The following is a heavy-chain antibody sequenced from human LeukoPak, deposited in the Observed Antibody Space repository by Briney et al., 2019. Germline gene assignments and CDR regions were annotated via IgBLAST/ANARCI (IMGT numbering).Heavy chain of an antibody. CDR2: MDGSGTS. Sequence: PADTLSLPCTVSGYFISRGYVWGWIRQPPGKGLGWIGSMDGSGTSYYNPSLKSRVTISVDTSRNQFSLKMTSVTAADTAVYYCARVPHTCTGDQCYSRWFDPWGQGTLVIVSS. V-gene: IGHV4-38-2*02. CDR3: ARVPHTCTGDQCYSRWFDP. J-gene: IGHJ5*02. CDR1: GYFISRGYV. D-gene: IGHD2-8*02.